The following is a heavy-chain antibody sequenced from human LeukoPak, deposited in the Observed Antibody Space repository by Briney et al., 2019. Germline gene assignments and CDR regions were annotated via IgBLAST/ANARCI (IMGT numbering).Heavy chain of an antibody. CDR2: IYYSGST. CDR3: ARGLLAEPLDY. D-gene: IGHD2-21*01. Sequence: LETLSLTCTVSGGSISSSSYYWGWIRQPPGKGLEWIGSIYYSGSTYYNPSLKSRVTISVDTSKNQFSLKLSSVTAADTAVYYCARGLLAEPLDYWGQGTLVTVSS. CDR1: GGSISSSSYY. J-gene: IGHJ4*02. V-gene: IGHV4-39*07.